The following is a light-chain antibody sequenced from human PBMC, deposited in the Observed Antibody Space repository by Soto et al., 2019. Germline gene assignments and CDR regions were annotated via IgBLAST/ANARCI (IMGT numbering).Light chain of an antibody. Sequence: QSALTQPASVSGSPGQSITISCTGTSSDVGGYNYVSWYQQHPGKAPKLMIYEVTNRPSGVSNRFSGSKSGSTASLTISGLQADDEADYYCSSYTSSSTYVFGTGTMLTVL. V-gene: IGLV2-14*01. CDR2: EVT. CDR1: SSDVGGYNY. CDR3: SSYTSSSTYV. J-gene: IGLJ1*01.